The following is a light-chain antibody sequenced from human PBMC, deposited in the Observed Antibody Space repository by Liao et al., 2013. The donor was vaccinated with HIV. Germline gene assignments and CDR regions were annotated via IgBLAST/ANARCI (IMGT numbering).Light chain of an antibody. CDR1: KLGDKY. Sequence: SYDLTQPPSVSVSPGQTANIACSGDKLGDKYVCWYQKKPGQSPVLVIFQDRKRPSGIPERFSGSNSGNLATLTISATQAMDEADYHCQAWDRTTGVFGGGTKLTVL. V-gene: IGLV3-1*01. CDR2: QDR. CDR3: QAWDRTTGV. J-gene: IGLJ3*02.